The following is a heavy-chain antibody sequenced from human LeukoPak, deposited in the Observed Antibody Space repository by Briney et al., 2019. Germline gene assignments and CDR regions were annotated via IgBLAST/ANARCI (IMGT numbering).Heavy chain of an antibody. CDR1: GGTFSSYA. Sequence: WASVKVSCKASGGTFSSYAISWVRQAPGQGLEWMGGIIPIFGTANYAQKFQGRVTITADKSTSTAYMEPSSLRSEDTAVYYCARSSIIAAAGPYYFDYWGQGTLVTVSS. V-gene: IGHV1-69*06. D-gene: IGHD6-13*01. CDR2: IIPIFGTA. CDR3: ARSSIIAAAGPYYFDY. J-gene: IGHJ4*02.